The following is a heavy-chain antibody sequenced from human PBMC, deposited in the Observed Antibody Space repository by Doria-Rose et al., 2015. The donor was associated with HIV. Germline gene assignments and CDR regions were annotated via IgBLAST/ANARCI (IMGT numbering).Heavy chain of an antibody. V-gene: IGHV2-26*01. CDR3: ARIKSSRWYHKYYFDF. Sequence: QVQLVESGPVLVKPTETLTLTCTVSGVSLSSPGMGMSWIRQPPGKALEWLANIFPDAERSYKSSLKSRLTISRGTSKSQVVLTMTDMDPVDTATYYCARIKSSRWYHKYYFDFWGQGTLVIVSA. CDR1: GVSLSSPGMG. J-gene: IGHJ4*02. CDR2: IFPDAER. D-gene: IGHD6-13*01.